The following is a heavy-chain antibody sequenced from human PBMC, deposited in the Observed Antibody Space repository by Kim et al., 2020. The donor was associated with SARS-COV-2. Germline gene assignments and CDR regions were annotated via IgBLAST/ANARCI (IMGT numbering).Heavy chain of an antibody. D-gene: IGHD2-2*02. V-gene: IGHV3-23*01. CDR3: AKAVGYCSSTSCYTIDY. Sequence: VKGRFTISRDHSKNTLYLQMNSLRAEDTAVYYCAKAVGYCSSTSCYTIDYWGQGTLVTVSS. J-gene: IGHJ4*02.